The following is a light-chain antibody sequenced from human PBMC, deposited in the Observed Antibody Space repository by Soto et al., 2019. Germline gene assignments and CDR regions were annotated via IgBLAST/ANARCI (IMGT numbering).Light chain of an antibody. V-gene: IGKV3-20*01. CDR2: GAS. J-gene: IGKJ4*01. Sequence: VMSQSPGTLSVPTGERATLSCRASQSVGSSLSWYQQKPGQAPRLLFYGASNRATAIPDRSSGSGFGTDFTLTITRLEPEDFAVYYCQQFSSYPLTFGGRTNV. CDR3: QQFSSYPLT. CDR1: QSVGSS.